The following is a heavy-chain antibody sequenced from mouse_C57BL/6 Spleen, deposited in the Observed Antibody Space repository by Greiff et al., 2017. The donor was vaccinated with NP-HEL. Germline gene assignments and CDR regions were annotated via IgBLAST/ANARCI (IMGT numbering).Heavy chain of an antibody. CDR3: ARYYYGNSAMDY. Sequence: EVQLQQSGPELVKPGASVKIPCKASGYTFTDYNMDWVKQSHGKSLEWIGDINPNNGGTIYNQKFKGKATLTVDKSSSTAYMELRSLTSEDTAVYYCARYYYGNSAMDYWGQGTSVTVSS. J-gene: IGHJ4*01. D-gene: IGHD1-1*01. CDR2: INPNNGGT. CDR1: GYTFTDYN. V-gene: IGHV1-18*01.